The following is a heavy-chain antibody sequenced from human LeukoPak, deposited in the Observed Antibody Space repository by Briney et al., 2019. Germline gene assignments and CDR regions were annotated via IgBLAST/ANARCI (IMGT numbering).Heavy chain of an antibody. V-gene: IGHV3-66*02. J-gene: IGHJ4*02. Sequence: GGSLRLSCAASRFTFSSYEMNWVRQAPGKGLEWVSIIYSGGSTDYADSVKGRFTISRDNSKNTLYLQMNSLRAEDTAVYYCARGEMATILDYWGQGTLVTVSS. CDR2: IYSGGST. CDR3: ARGEMATILDY. D-gene: IGHD5-24*01. CDR1: RFTFSSYE.